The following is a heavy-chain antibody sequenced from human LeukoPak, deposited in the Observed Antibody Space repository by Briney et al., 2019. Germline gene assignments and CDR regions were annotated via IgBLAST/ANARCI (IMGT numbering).Heavy chain of an antibody. Sequence: SETLSLTCGVSGVSFSGYYWSWIRQPPGKGPEWIGEISHSGSTSYNPSLQSRVTISLDTSRNQFSLNLAFVTAADTAIYYCTKTSPGVPPDFWGQGALVTVSS. V-gene: IGHV4-34*01. J-gene: IGHJ4*02. CDR2: ISHSGST. CDR3: TKTSPGVPPDF. D-gene: IGHD7-27*01. CDR1: GVSFSGYY.